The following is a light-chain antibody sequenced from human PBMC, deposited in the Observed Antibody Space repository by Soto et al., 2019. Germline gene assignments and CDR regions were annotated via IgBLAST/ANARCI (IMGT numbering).Light chain of an antibody. CDR2: GAS. CDR1: ENVRTF. J-gene: IGKJ1*01. Sequence: VLTQSPATLSLSPGERATLSCRASENVRTFVDWYQQKPGKAPRLLIYGASNRATDIPARFSGSGSGTDFTLTISNLEPEDFAVYYCQQHSHWPPWTFGQGIRVEIQ. V-gene: IGKV3-11*01. CDR3: QQHSHWPPWT.